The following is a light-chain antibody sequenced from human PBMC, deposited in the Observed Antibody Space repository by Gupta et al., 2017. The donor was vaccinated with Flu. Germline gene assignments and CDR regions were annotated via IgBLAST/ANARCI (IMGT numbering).Light chain of an antibody. CDR1: ISNIGNNP. Sequence: QSVLTQPHSASGTPGQRVTLSCSGSISNIGNNPVYWYQQLPGSAPILLVYKNNQRPSGVPDRFSASKSGTSAPLAISGLRSEDEADYYCATWDDNVSGPIFGGGTMLTVL. CDR2: KNN. CDR3: ATWDDNVSGPI. J-gene: IGLJ2*01. V-gene: IGLV1-47*01.